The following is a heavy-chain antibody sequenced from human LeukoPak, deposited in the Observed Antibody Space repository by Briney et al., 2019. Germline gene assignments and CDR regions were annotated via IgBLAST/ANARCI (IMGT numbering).Heavy chain of an antibody. Sequence: QPGGSLRLSCAASGFSVRSNYMSWVRQAPGKGLEWVSSIHSNGNTDYADSVEGRFTISRDTPKNTLYLQMNSLRVEDTAVYYCASWPVGWYGEDSWGQGALVTVSS. D-gene: IGHD6-19*01. V-gene: IGHV3-53*01. CDR1: GFSVRSNY. CDR2: IHSNGNT. CDR3: ASWPVGWYGEDS. J-gene: IGHJ4*02.